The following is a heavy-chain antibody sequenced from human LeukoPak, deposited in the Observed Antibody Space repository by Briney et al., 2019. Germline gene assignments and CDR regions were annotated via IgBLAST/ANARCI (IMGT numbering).Heavy chain of an antibody. CDR2: ISAYNGNT. V-gene: IGHV1-18*04. D-gene: IGHD2-21*02. Sequence: GASVKVSCKASGYTFTSYYMHWVRQAPGQGLEWMGWISAYNGNTNYVQKLQGRVTMTTDTSTSTAYMELRSLRSDDTAVYYCARDSWAYCGGDCYNYYGLDVWGQGTTVTVSS. CDR1: GYTFTSYY. CDR3: ARDSWAYCGGDCYNYYGLDV. J-gene: IGHJ6*02.